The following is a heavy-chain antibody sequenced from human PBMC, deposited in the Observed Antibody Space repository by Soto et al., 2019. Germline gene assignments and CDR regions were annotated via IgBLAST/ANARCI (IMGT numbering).Heavy chain of an antibody. D-gene: IGHD2-21*02. V-gene: IGHV4-31*03. Sequence: QVQLQESGPGLVKPSQTLSLTCTVSGGSISSGGYYWSWIRQHPGKGLEWIGYIYYSGSTYYTPSLKSRVTIAVDTSKNQFSLKLSSVTAADTAVYYCARVVTAIPWYFDLWGRGTLVTVSS. CDR2: IYYSGST. J-gene: IGHJ2*01. CDR3: ARVVTAIPWYFDL. CDR1: GGSISSGGYY.